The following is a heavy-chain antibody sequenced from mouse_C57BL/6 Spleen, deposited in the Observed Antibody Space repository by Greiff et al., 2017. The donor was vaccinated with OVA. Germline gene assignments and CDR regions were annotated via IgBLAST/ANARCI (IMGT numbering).Heavy chain of an antibody. D-gene: IGHD2-4*01. CDR2: IYPGDGDT. V-gene: IGHV1-82*01. CDR1: GYAFSSSW. CDR3: AREDYDYGY. Sequence: QVQLKESGPELVKPGASVKISCKASGYAFSSSWMNWVKQRPGKGLEWIGRIYPGDGDTNYNGKFKGKATLTADKSSSTAYMQLSSLTSEDSAVYFCAREDYDYGYWGQGTTLTVSS. J-gene: IGHJ2*01.